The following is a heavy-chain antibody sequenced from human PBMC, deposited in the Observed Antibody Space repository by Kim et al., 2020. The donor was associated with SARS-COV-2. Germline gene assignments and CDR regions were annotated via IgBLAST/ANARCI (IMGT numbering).Heavy chain of an antibody. CDR3: ARGGGSGSYGGAQLDY. CDR1: GFTFSSYD. D-gene: IGHD3-10*01. J-gene: IGHJ4*01. V-gene: IGHV3-13*04. CDR2: IGTAGDT. Sequence: GGSLRLSCAVSGFTFSSYDMHWVRQATGKGLEWVSAIGTAGDTSYPGSVKGRFTISRENAKNSLYLQMNSLRAGDTAAYYCARGGGSGSYGGAQLDYWG.